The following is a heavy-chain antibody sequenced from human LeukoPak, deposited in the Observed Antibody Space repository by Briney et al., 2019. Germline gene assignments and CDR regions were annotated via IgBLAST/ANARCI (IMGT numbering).Heavy chain of an antibody. CDR2: ISDSGGVI. D-gene: IGHD1-26*01. J-gene: IGHJ4*02. CDR3: AGGPQYTGSFPY. V-gene: IGHV3-48*03. CDR1: GVNVNSFE. Sequence: PSGGSLRLSCAASGVNVNSFEMTWVRQAPGLGLEFLSYISDSGGVIQYADSVKGRFIISRDSAENALYLQMNNLGADDTAVYFCAGGPQYTGSFPYWGQGTLVAVSS.